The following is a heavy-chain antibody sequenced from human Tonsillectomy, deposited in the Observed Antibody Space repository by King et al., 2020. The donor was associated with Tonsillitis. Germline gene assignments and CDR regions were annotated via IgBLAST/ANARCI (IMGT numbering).Heavy chain of an antibody. Sequence: VQLVESGGGLVQPGGSLRLSCAVSGVTFSSQSMSWVRQAPGKGLEWVSYIHSSGITIYYADSVEGRFTISRDNAKNSLYLQMDSLRAEDTAVYYCASAPVVRGVITHFDYWGQGILVTVSS. J-gene: IGHJ4*02. D-gene: IGHD3-10*01. CDR2: IHSSGITI. V-gene: IGHV3-48*01. CDR3: ASAPVVRGVITHFDY. CDR1: GVTFSSQS.